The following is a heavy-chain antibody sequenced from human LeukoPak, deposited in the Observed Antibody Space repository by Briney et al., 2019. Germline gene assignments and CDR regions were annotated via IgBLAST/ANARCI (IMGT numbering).Heavy chain of an antibody. J-gene: IGHJ4*02. CDR1: GGSFSGYY. D-gene: IGHD6-6*01. V-gene: IGHV4-34*01. Sequence: SETLSLTCAVYGGSFSGYYWSWIRQPPGKGLEWIGEINHSGSTNYNPSLKSRVTISLDTSNNRFSLKLMSVTAADTAVYYCARATRPRGDFDYWGQGTLVTVSS. CDR2: INHSGST. CDR3: ARATRPRGDFDY.